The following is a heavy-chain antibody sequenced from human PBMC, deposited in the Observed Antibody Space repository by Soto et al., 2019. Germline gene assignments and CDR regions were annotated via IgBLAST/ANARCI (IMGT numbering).Heavy chain of an antibody. V-gene: IGHV3-23*01. CDR3: ATLLMTNWFDP. Sequence: GGSLRVSCAASGFIFSSYAMSWVRQAPGKGLEWVSAISGSGGSTYYADSVKGRFTISRDNSKNTLYLQMNSLRAEDTAVYYCATLLMTNWFDPWGQGTLVTVSS. CDR2: ISGSGGST. CDR1: GFIFSSYA. D-gene: IGHD2-8*01. J-gene: IGHJ5*02.